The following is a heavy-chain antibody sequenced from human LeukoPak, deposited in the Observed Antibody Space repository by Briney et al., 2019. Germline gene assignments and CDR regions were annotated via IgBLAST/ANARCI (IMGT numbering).Heavy chain of an antibody. D-gene: IGHD3-22*01. CDR1: GFTFSNYA. Sequence: GESLRLSCAASGFTFSNYAMHWVRQAPGKGLEYVSAISSNGDNTYYANSVKSRFTISRDNSKNTLYLQMGSLRAEDMAVYYCAARSRKPYDGSGYYQYWGQGTLVTVSS. CDR2: ISSNGDNT. V-gene: IGHV3-64*01. J-gene: IGHJ4*02. CDR3: AARSRKPYDGSGYYQY.